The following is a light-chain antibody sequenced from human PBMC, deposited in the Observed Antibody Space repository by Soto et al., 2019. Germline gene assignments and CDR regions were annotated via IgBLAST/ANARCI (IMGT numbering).Light chain of an antibody. Sequence: VVTQPPSVSGAPGQRVTISCTGSSSNIGAGYDVHWYQQLPGTAPKLLIYGNSNRPSGVPDRFSGSKSGTSASLAITGLQAEDEADYYCQSYDSSLSALFGGGTKLTVL. V-gene: IGLV1-40*01. CDR1: SSNIGAGYD. CDR2: GNS. J-gene: IGLJ3*02. CDR3: QSYDSSLSAL.